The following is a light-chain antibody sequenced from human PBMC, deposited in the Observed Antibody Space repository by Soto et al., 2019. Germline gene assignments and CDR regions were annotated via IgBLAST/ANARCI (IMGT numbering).Light chain of an antibody. CDR3: QEYENTPGT. Sequence: IVLTQSPDTLSVSPGGRHTLACRPSQSLSINYVAWYQQRPGQAPKLLIYAASSRAAGIPDRFSGSGSGTDFTLDISRLEPEDFAVYYCQEYENTPGTFGRGTRLEIK. CDR1: QSLSINY. V-gene: IGKV3-20*01. J-gene: IGKJ5*01. CDR2: AAS.